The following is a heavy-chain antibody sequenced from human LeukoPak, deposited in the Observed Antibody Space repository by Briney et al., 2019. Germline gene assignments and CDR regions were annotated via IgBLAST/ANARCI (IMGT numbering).Heavy chain of an antibody. Sequence: ASVKVSCKVSGYTLTELSMHWVRQAPGKGLEWMGGFDPEDGETIYAQKFQGRVTMTEDTSTDTAYMELSSLRSEDTAVYYCAAGIKTLGSGSDAFDIWGQGTMVTVSS. J-gene: IGHJ3*02. V-gene: IGHV1-24*01. D-gene: IGHD5-12*01. CDR3: AAGIKTLGSGSDAFDI. CDR1: GYTLTELS. CDR2: FDPEDGET.